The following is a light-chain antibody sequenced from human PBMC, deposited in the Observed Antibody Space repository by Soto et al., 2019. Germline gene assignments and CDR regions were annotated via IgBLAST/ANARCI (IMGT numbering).Light chain of an antibody. CDR1: ESVVSNY. J-gene: IGKJ5*01. Sequence: EIVLTQSPGTLSLSPGERATLSCRATESVVSNYLAWYQLKPGQAPRLLIYDASSRANGIPDRFSGSGSGTDFTLTISSLQSEDFAVYYCQQYNNWPITFGQGTLLEIK. V-gene: IGKV3D-20*02. CDR2: DAS. CDR3: QQYNNWPIT.